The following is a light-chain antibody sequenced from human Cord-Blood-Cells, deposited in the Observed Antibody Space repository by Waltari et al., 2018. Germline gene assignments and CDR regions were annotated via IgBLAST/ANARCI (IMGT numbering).Light chain of an antibody. J-gene: IGLJ1*01. CDR2: DVS. Sequence: QSALTQPRSVSGSPGQSVTISCTGTSSDVGGYNYVSWYQQHPGKAPKLMIYDVSRRPSAVPDLVCGSKAGNTASLTIAGLQAEDEADYYCCLCVGSYSCVFGTGTKVTVL. CDR3: CLCVGSYSCV. V-gene: IGLV2-11*01. CDR1: SSDVGGYNY.